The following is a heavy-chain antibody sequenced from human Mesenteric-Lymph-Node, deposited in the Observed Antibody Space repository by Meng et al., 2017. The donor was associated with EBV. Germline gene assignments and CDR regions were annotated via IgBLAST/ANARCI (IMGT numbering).Heavy chain of an antibody. Sequence: QVQLQGSGPGLVKPSQTLSLTWAVSGGSISSGGYYWSWIRQPPGKGLEWIGYIYYSGSTYYNPSLKSRVTISVDTSKNQFSLKLSSVTAADTAVYYCARDGPYRYEGAFDIWGQGTMVTVSS. CDR1: GGSISSGGYY. D-gene: IGHD3-16*02. CDR3: ARDGPYRYEGAFDI. V-gene: IGHV4-30-4*01. J-gene: IGHJ3*02. CDR2: IYYSGST.